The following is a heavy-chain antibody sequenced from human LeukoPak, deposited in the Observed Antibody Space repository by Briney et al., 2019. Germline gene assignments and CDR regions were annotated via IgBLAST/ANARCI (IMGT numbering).Heavy chain of an antibody. J-gene: IGHJ4*02. D-gene: IGHD3-22*01. CDR2: ISSSSSYI. CDR1: GLTFSSYS. V-gene: IGHV3-21*01. Sequence: GGSLRLSCAASGLTFSSYSMNWVRQAPGKGLEWVSSISSSSSYIYYADSVKGRFTISRDNAKNSLYLQMNSLRAEDTAVYYCARIPFSGYYDPSPPNWGQGTLVTVSS. CDR3: ARIPFSGYYDPSPPN.